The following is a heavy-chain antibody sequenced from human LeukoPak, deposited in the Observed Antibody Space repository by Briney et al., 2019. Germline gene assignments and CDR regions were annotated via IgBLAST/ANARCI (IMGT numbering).Heavy chain of an antibody. CDR1: GGXFSSYA. J-gene: IGHJ5*02. CDR3: ARESGPYYYDSSGYNWFDP. CDR2: IIPIFGTA. Sequence: ASVKVSCKASGGXFSSYAISWVRQAPGQGREWMGRIIPIFGTANYAQKFQGRVTITADESTSTAYMELSSLRSEDTAVYYCARESGPYYYDSSGYNWFDPWGQGTLVTVSS. D-gene: IGHD3-22*01. V-gene: IGHV1-69*01.